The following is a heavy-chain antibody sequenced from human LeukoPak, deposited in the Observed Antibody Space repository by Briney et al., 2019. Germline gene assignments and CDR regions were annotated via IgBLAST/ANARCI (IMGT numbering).Heavy chain of an antibody. CDR2: IWYDGSNK. J-gene: IGHJ3*02. V-gene: IGHV3-33*08. Sequence: PGGSLRLSCAASGFTFSSYGMHWVRQAPGKGLEWVAVIWYDGSNKYYADSVKGRFTISRDNSKNTLYLQMNSLRAEDTAVYYCARGRGYPLDAFDIWGQGTMVTVSS. D-gene: IGHD5-18*01. CDR1: GFTFSSYG. CDR3: ARGRGYPLDAFDI.